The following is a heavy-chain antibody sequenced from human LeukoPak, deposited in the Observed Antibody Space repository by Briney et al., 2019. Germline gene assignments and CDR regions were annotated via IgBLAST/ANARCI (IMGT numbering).Heavy chain of an antibody. V-gene: IGHV5-51*01. CDR2: IYPGGSNT. J-gene: IGHJ3*02. D-gene: IGHD3-16*01. Sequence: GGSLKIFCNGSGYSFTSYWIGWVRQMPGKGLGWIGIIYPGGSNTIYSPSFQGQVTISADKSSSTAYLQWSSLKASDTAMYYCARSPAEGCTYGVDDIWGQGTMVTVSS. CDR3: ARSPAEGCTYGVDDI. CDR1: GYSFTSYW.